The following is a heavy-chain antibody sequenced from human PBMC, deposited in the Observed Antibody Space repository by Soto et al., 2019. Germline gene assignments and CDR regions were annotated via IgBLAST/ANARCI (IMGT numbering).Heavy chain of an antibody. J-gene: IGHJ4*02. CDR3: AKEGLTYTGYDLRYFDF. D-gene: IGHD5-12*01. CDR1: GFTFSSYG. CDR2: VSYDGRNK. V-gene: IGHV3-30*18. Sequence: QVQLVESGGGVVQPGRSLRLSCAASGFTFSSYGMHWVRQAPGKGLEWVAVVSYDGRNKYNADSVKARFTISRDNSKNTLYLQMNSLRAEDTAVYYCAKEGLTYTGYDLRYFDFWGQGTLVTVSS.